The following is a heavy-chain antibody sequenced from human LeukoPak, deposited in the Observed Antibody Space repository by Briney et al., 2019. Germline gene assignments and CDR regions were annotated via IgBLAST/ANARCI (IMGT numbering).Heavy chain of an antibody. CDR3: ARRGDDVVVVAAHYYFDY. Sequence: SETLSLTCILSGGSIGPYYWSWIRQAAGKGPEWIGRIYTTGTADYNPSLKSRVTISVDTSKNQFSLKLSSVTAADTAVYYCARRGDDVVVVAAHYYFDYWGQGTLVTVSS. V-gene: IGHV4-4*07. CDR1: GGSIGPYY. CDR2: IYTTGTA. D-gene: IGHD2-15*01. J-gene: IGHJ4*02.